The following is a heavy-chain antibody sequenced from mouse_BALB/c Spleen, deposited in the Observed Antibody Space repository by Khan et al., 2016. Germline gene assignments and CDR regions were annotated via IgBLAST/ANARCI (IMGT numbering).Heavy chain of an antibody. V-gene: IGHV1-80*01. D-gene: IGHD2-2*01. CDR3: AREGYGYDTFAY. CDR2: IYPGDGDT. Sequence: QVQLQQSGAELVRPGSSVKISCKASGYAFSSYWMNWVKQRPGQGLEWIGQIYPGDGDTNYNGKFKGKATLTADKSSSTAYMQLSSLTSEDSAVYFCAREGYGYDTFAYWGQGTQVTVSA. CDR1: GYAFSSYW. J-gene: IGHJ3*01.